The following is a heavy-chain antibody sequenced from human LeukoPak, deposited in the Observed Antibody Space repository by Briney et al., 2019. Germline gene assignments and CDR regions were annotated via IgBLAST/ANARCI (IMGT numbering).Heavy chain of an antibody. CDR1: GFTFSSYS. D-gene: IGHD3-10*01. V-gene: IGHV3-21*01. Sequence: GGSLRLSCAASGFTFSSYSMNWVRQAPGKGLEWVSSISSGSSYIYYADSVKGRFTISRDNAKNSLYLQMNSLRAEDTAVYYCAVVRGVIWSVFMDVWGKGTTVTISS. CDR3: AVVRGVIWSVFMDV. J-gene: IGHJ6*03. CDR2: ISSGSSYI.